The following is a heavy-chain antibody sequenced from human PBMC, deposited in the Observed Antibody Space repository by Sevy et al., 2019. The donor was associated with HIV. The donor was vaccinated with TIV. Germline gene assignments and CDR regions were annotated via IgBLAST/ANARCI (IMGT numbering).Heavy chain of an antibody. J-gene: IGHJ3*02. D-gene: IGHD3-22*01. CDR2: IYSGGST. CDR1: GFTVSSNY. CDR3: ARTTISYYYDSSGATGGAFDI. Sequence: GGSLRLSCAASGFTVSSNYMSWVRQAPGKGLEWVSVIYSGGSTYYADSVKGRFTISRDNSKNTLYLQMNSLRAEDTAVYYCARTTISYYYDSSGATGGAFDIWGQGTMVTVSS. V-gene: IGHV3-66*02.